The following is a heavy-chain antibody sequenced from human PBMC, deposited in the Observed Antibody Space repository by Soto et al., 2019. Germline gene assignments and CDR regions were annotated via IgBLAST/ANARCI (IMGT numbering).Heavy chain of an antibody. J-gene: IGHJ4*02. D-gene: IGHD3-9*01. CDR1: GFTFSYYG. Sequence: VQLVESGGGVVQPGGSLRLSCAASGFTFSYYGFHWVRQAPGKGLERVAVMHTGGNEKYYVDSVKGRFTVSRDDYRNMVYLEMSGLRAEDTAEYFCARDADTTGHYSHFDLWGRGALVAGS. V-gene: IGHV3-33*08. CDR2: MHTGGNEK. CDR3: ARDADTTGHYSHFDL.